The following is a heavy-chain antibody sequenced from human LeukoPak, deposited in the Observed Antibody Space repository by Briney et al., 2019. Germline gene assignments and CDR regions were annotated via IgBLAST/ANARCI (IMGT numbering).Heavy chain of an antibody. Sequence: PSETLSLTCTVSGGSISSSTYYWSWIRQPPGKGLEWIGEINHSGSTNYNPSLKSRVTISVDTSKNQFSLKLSSVTAADTAVYYCARAPYALGYSFDYWGQGTLVTVSS. CDR3: ARAPYALGYSFDY. J-gene: IGHJ4*02. CDR2: INHSGST. V-gene: IGHV4-39*07. CDR1: GGSISSSTYY. D-gene: IGHD3-22*01.